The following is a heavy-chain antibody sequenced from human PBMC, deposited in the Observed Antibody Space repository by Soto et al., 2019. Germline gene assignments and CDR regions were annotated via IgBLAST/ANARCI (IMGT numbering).Heavy chain of an antibody. CDR3: AKDTEWYYDSSGYAAY. CDR1: GFTFSSYA. V-gene: IGHV3-23*01. D-gene: IGHD3-22*01. J-gene: IGHJ4*02. Sequence: LRLSCAASGFTFSSYAMSWVRQAPGKGLEWVSAISGSGGSTYYADSVKGRFTISRDNSKNTLYLQMNSLRAEDTAVYYCAKDTEWYYDSSGYAAYWGQGTLVTVSS. CDR2: ISGSGGST.